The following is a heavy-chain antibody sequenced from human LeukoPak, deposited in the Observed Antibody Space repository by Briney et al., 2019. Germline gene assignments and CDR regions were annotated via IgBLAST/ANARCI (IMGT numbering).Heavy chain of an antibody. CDR2: IKQDGSEK. J-gene: IGHJ4*02. Sequence: GGSLRLSCAASGFTFSSYWMSWVRQAPGKGLEWVANIKQDGSEKYYVDSAKGRFTISRDNSENIVYLQMNNLRVEDTAVYYCAGRPTGYSSGYIHWGQGTLVTVSS. CDR1: GFTFSSYW. V-gene: IGHV3-7*03. D-gene: IGHD5-18*01. CDR3: AGRPTGYSSGYIH.